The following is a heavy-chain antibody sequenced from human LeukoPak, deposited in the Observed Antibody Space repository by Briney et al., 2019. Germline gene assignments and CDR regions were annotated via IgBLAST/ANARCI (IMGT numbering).Heavy chain of an antibody. V-gene: IGHV4-59*01. CDR1: GGSISSYY. CDR2: IYYSGST. J-gene: IGHJ4*02. D-gene: IGHD3-3*01. Sequence: PSETLSLTCAVSGGSISSYYWSWIRQPSGKGLEWIGYIYYSGSTNYNPSLKSRVTISVDTSKNQFSLKLSSVTAADTAVYYCAGFGYYDFWSGYYPDYWGQGTLVTVSS. CDR3: AGFGYYDFWSGYYPDY.